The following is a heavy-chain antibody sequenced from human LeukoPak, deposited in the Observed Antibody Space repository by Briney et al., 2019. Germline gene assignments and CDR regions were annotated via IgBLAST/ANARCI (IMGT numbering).Heavy chain of an antibody. CDR2: ISGSGSVQ. J-gene: IGHJ4*02. CDR1: GFAFSSNA. D-gene: IGHD3-3*01. CDR3: ARDYYHFGSGWGRPLVY. Sequence: GGSLRLSCAASGFAFSSNAMTWVRQAPGKGLEWLSYISGSGSVQYYADSVKGRFTISRDNAKNSLYLQMNSLRGEDTAMYYCARDYYHFGSGWGRPLVYWGQGTLVSVSS. V-gene: IGHV3-48*01.